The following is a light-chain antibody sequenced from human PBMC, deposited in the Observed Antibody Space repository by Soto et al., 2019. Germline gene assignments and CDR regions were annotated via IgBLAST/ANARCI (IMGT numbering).Light chain of an antibody. CDR3: SSYSSSSTLV. CDR2: DVS. J-gene: IGLJ2*01. Sequence: QSALTLPASVSGSPGQSITISCTGTSSDVGGYNYVSGYQQHPGKAPKLMIYDVSNRPSGVSNRFSGSKSGNTASLTISGLQAEDEADYYCSSYSSSSTLVFGGGTKLTVL. CDR1: SSDVGGYNY. V-gene: IGLV2-14*01.